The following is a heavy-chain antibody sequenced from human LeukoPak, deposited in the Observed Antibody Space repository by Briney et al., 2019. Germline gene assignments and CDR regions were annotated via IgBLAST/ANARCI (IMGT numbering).Heavy chain of an antibody. CDR3: ARDGVVGQWLVNELNPSDY. Sequence: ASVKVSCKASGYTFTSYGISWVRQAPGQGLEWMGWISAYNGNRNYAQKLQGRVTMPTDTSTSTAYMELRSLRSDDTAVYYCARDGVVGQWLVNELNPSDYWEQGTLVTVSS. D-gene: IGHD6-19*01. CDR2: ISAYNGNR. CDR1: GYTFTSYG. J-gene: IGHJ4*02. V-gene: IGHV1-18*01.